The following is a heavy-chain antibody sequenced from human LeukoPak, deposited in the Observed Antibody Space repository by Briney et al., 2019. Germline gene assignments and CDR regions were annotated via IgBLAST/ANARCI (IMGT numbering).Heavy chain of an antibody. CDR2: IGNDGRDQ. V-gene: IGHV3-30*02. CDR3: ARDLMWGFDY. CDR1: GFTFSGHA. Sequence: PGGSLRLSCAASGFTFSGHAMHWVRQTPGVGLDWVAIIGNDGRDQHYSDSVKGRFTISRDNSKNTLFLQLNSLRPEDTALYLCARDLMWGFDYWGKGTLVTVS. J-gene: IGHJ4*02. D-gene: IGHD7-27*01.